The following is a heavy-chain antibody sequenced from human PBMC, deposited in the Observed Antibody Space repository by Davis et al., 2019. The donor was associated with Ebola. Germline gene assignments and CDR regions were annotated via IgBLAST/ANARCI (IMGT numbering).Heavy chain of an antibody. J-gene: IGHJ4*02. CDR1: GGSISSDY. V-gene: IGHV4-59*01. Sequence: SETLSLTCTVSGGSISSDYWSWIRQPPGKGLEWIGYVYYSGSTNYNHSLKSRVTISVDTSKNQFSLKLSSVTAADTAVYYCATTPQYSSGQNKPFDYWGQGTLVTVSS. CDR2: VYYSGST. CDR3: ATTPQYSSGQNKPFDY. D-gene: IGHD6-19*01.